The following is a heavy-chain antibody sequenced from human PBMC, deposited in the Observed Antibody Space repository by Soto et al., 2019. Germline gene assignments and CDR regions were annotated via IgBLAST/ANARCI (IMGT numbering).Heavy chain of an antibody. CDR3: ARVGGDGVYYYYMDV. CDR2: MNQDGSEK. CDR1: GLTFRNYW. Sequence: GGSLRLSCAATGLTFRNYWMSWVRQAPGKGLEWVANMNQDGSEKYEVDSVKGRFTISRENARNSLYLQMNSLRAEDTAVYYCARVGGDGVYYYYMDVWGKGTTVTVSS. V-gene: IGHV3-7*01. D-gene: IGHD4-17*01. J-gene: IGHJ6*03.